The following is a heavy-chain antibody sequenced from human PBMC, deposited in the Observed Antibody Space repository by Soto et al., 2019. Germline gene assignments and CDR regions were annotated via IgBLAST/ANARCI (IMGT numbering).Heavy chain of an antibody. CDR3: AKDGVLDYDFWSGPHAGYYYGMDV. V-gene: IGHV3-23*01. D-gene: IGHD3-3*01. CDR2: ISGSGGST. CDR1: GFTFSSYA. Sequence: EVQLLESGGGLVQPGGSLRLSCAASGFTFSSYAMSWVRQAPGKGLEWVSAISGSGGSTYYADSVKGRFTISRDNSKNTLYLQMNSLRAEDTAVYYCAKDGVLDYDFWSGPHAGYYYGMDVWGQGTTVTVSS. J-gene: IGHJ6*02.